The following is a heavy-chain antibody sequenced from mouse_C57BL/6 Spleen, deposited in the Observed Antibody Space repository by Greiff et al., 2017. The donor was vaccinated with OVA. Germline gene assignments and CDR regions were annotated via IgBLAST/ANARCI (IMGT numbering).Heavy chain of an antibody. CDR2: LNPNYGTT. Sequence: EVQLQESGPELVKPGASVKISCKASGYSFTDYNMNWVKQSNGKSLEWIGVLNPNYGTTSYNQKFKGKAILTVDQSSSTAYMQLNSLTSEDSAVYYGARGVSTMSSPYAMDYWGQGTSVTVSS. J-gene: IGHJ4*01. CDR1: GYSFTDYN. V-gene: IGHV1-39*01. CDR3: ARGVSTMSSPYAMDY. D-gene: IGHD2-4*01.